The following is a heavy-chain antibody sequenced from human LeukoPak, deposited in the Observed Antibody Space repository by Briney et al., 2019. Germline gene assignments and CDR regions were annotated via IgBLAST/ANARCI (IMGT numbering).Heavy chain of an antibody. CDR1: GASISRDY. CDR3: ARADDYGDLPFDY. CDR2: IYHSGST. D-gene: IGHD4-17*01. V-gene: IGHV4-38-2*02. J-gene: IGHJ4*02. Sequence: SETLSLTCTVSGASISRDYWTWIRQPPGKGLEWIGSIYHSGSTYYNPSLKSRGTISVDTSKNQFSLKLSSVTAADTAVYYCARADDYGDLPFDYWGQGTLVTVSS.